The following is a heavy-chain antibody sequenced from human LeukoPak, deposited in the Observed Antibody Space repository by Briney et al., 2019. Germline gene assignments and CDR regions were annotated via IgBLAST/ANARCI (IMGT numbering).Heavy chain of an antibody. CDR1: GGTFSSYA. V-gene: IGHV1-69*04. D-gene: IGHD6-13*01. Sequence: SVKVSCKASGGTFSSYAISWVRQAPGQGLEWMGRIIPILGIANYAQKFQGRVTITADKSTSTAYMELSSLRSEDTAVYYCAREYSSSWYYYYYGMDVWGQGTTVTVSS. CDR3: AREYSSSWYYYYYGMDV. CDR2: IIPILGIA. J-gene: IGHJ6*02.